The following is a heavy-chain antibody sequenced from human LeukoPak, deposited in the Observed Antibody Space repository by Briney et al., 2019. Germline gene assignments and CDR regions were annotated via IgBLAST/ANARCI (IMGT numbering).Heavy chain of an antibody. J-gene: IGHJ5*02. CDR3: ARKGRTWSNRFDP. CDR2: INYSGSA. Sequence: SETLSLTCTVSGGSMSSYYWSWIRQPPGKGLEWIGYINYSGSAFYNPSLESRIIISVDTSKNQISLKVTSVTAADSAVYYCARKGRTWSNRFDPWGQGTLVTVSS. V-gene: IGHV4-59*06. D-gene: IGHD1-1*01. CDR1: GGSMSSYY.